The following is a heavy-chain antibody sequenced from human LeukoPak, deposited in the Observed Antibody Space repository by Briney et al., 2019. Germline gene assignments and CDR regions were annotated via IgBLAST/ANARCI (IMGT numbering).Heavy chain of an antibody. CDR2: INHSGST. V-gene: IGHV4-34*01. CDR1: GGSISSYY. D-gene: IGHD4-17*01. CDR3: ARGPDDYGDYYYFDY. J-gene: IGHJ4*02. Sequence: SETLSLTCTVSGGSISSYYWSWIRQPPGKGLEWIGEINHSGSTNYNPSLKSRVTISVDTSKNQFSLKLSSVTAADTAVYYCARGPDDYGDYYYFDYWGQGTLVTVSS.